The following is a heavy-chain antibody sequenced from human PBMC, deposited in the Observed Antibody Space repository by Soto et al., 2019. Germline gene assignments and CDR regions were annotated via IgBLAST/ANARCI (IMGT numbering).Heavy chain of an antibody. CDR3: ARGRSDDYVWGSYRPRVFDY. Sequence: SETLSLTCTVSCGSISSYYWSWIRQPPGKGLEWIGYIYYSGSTNYNPSLKSRVTISVDTSKNQFSLKLSSVTAADTAVYYCARGRSDDYVWGSYRPRVFDYWGQGTLVTVST. D-gene: IGHD3-16*02. CDR1: CGSISSYY. J-gene: IGHJ4*02. V-gene: IGHV4-59*01. CDR2: IYYSGST.